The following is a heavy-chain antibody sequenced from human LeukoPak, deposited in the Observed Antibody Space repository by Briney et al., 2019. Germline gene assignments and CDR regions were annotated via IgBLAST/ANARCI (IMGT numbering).Heavy chain of an antibody. D-gene: IGHD5-18*01. CDR1: GFTFSSYG. CDR3: ARVGKIWSSIQLWSYFDY. J-gene: IGHJ4*02. V-gene: IGHV3-33*01. CDR2: IWYDGSNK. Sequence: GGSLRLSCAASGFTFSSYGMHWVRQAPGKGLEWVAVIWYDGSNKYYADSVKGRFTISRDNSKNTLYLQMNSLRAEDTAVYYCARVGKIWSSIQLWSYFDYWGQGTLVTVSS.